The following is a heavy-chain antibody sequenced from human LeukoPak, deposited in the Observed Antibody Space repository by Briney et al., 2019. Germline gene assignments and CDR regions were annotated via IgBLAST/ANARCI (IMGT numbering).Heavy chain of an antibody. J-gene: IGHJ6*02. D-gene: IGHD3-16*01. Sequence: GRSLRLSCAASGFTFSSYGMHWVRQAPGKRLEWVAVIWYDGSNKYYADSVKGRFTISRDNSKNTLYLQMNSLRAEDTAVYYCARSDVSDYYYGMDVWGQGTTVTVSS. V-gene: IGHV3-33*01. CDR3: ARSDVSDYYYGMDV. CDR1: GFTFSSYG. CDR2: IWYDGSNK.